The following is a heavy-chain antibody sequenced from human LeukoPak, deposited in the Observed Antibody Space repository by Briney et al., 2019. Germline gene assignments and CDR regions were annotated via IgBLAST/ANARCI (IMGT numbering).Heavy chain of an antibody. Sequence: PGGSLRLSCAASGFTFSSSAMSWVRQAPGKGLEWVANIKQDGSEKYYVDSVKGRFTISRDNAKNSLYLQMNSLRAEDTAVYYCARDFSLRAPYDFWSGQYGMDVWGQGTTVTVSS. V-gene: IGHV3-7*03. J-gene: IGHJ6*02. D-gene: IGHD3-3*01. CDR2: IKQDGSEK. CDR3: ARDFSLRAPYDFWSGQYGMDV. CDR1: GFTFSSSA.